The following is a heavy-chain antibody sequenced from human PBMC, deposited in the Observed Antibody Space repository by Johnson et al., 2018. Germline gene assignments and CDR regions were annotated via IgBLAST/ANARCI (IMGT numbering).Heavy chain of an antibody. V-gene: IGHV3-21*01. CDR2: ISSSSSYI. CDR1: GFTFSSYS. D-gene: IGHD6-6*01. J-gene: IGHJ6*03. Sequence: VQLVQSGGGLVKPGGSLRLSCAASGFTFSSYSMNWVRQAPGKGLEWVSSISSSSSYIYYADSVKGRFTISRDNAKNSLYLQMNSLRAEDTAVYYFARVIRSDSSSSDYYMDVWGKGTTVTVSS. CDR3: ARVIRSDSSSSDYYMDV.